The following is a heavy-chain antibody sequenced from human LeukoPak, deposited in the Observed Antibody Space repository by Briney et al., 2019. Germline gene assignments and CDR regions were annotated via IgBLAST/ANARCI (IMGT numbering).Heavy chain of an antibody. V-gene: IGHV3-23*01. CDR1: GWIFINYA. CDR2: ISTISGSGPGT. CDR3: AKDPIGYSSSWYYFDY. D-gene: IGHD6-13*01. Sequence: WSLSLSFASSGWIFINYAMSGFRQAPARGLEWVAAISTISGSGPGTYYADSVKGRFTISRDKYKNTLYLQINRLRDEDTAVYYCAKDPIGYSSSWYYFDYWGQGTLVTVYS. J-gene: IGHJ4*02.